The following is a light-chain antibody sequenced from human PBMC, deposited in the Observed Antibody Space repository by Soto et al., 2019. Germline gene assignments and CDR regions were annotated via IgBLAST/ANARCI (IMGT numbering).Light chain of an antibody. CDR2: DVS. Sequence: IVLTQSPATLSLSPGERATLSCRASQSVSTYLAWYQQKSGQAPRLLIYDVSKRATGIPPRFSGSGAGTDFTLTISRLEPEDSATYYCQQRRSSLTFGGGTKVEIK. CDR1: QSVSTY. CDR3: QQRRSSLT. V-gene: IGKV3-11*01. J-gene: IGKJ4*01.